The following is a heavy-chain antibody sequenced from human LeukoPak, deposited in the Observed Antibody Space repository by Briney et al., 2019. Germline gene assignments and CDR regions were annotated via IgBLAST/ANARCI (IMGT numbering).Heavy chain of an antibody. J-gene: IGHJ5*02. CDR3: ARDFRAAMVSDWFDP. CDR1: GYIFTGYY. D-gene: IGHD5-18*01. Sequence: PEASVKVSCKASGYIFTGYYMHWVRQAPGQGLEWMGWISPHSGGTNYAQKFQGRVTMTRDTSISTAYMELSRLRSDDTAVYYCARDFRAAMVSDWFDPWGQGTLVTVSS. V-gene: IGHV1-2*02. CDR2: ISPHSGGT.